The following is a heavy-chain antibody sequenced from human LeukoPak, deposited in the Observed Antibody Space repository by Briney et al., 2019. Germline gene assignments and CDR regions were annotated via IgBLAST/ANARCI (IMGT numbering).Heavy chain of an antibody. Sequence: GASVTVSCKASGYTFTGYYMHWVRQAPGQGLEWMGWINPNSGGTNYAQKFQGRVTMTRDTSIRTAYMELSRLRSDDTAVYYCASPGSSYDVLTGPGYCDYWGQGTLVTVSS. CDR2: INPNSGGT. J-gene: IGHJ4*02. D-gene: IGHD3-9*01. CDR1: GYTFTGYY. CDR3: ASPGSSYDVLTGPGYCDY. V-gene: IGHV1-2*02.